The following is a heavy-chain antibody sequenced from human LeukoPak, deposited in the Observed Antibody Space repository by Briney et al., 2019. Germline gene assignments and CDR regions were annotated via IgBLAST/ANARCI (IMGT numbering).Heavy chain of an antibody. D-gene: IGHD6-19*01. Sequence: GSLRLSCAASGFTFSSYSMNWVRQAPGEGLEWVSYIDSGSSTIYYADSVKGRFTVSRDNAKNSLYLQMNSLRAEDTAVYYCARYQYSSGWIFDYWGQGTLVTVSS. CDR1: GFTFSSYS. J-gene: IGHJ4*02. V-gene: IGHV3-48*01. CDR2: IDSGSSTI. CDR3: ARYQYSSGWIFDY.